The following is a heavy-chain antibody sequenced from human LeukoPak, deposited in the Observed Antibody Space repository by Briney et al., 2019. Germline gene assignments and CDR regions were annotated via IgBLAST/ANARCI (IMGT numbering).Heavy chain of an antibody. Sequence: SETLSLTCAVYGGSFSGYYWSWIRQPPGKGLEWIGEINHSGSTNYNPSLKSRVTISVDTSKNQFSLKLGSVTAADTAVYYCARGGYYDSSGYGTAWGQGTLVTVSS. CDR1: GGSFSGYY. J-gene: IGHJ4*02. CDR3: ARGGYYDSSGYGTA. D-gene: IGHD3-22*01. CDR2: INHSGST. V-gene: IGHV4-34*01.